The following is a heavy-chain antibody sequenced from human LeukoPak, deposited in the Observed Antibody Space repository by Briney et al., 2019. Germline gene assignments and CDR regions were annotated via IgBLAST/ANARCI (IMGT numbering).Heavy chain of an antibody. J-gene: IGHJ3*02. Sequence: GGSLRLSCAASGFTLDDYAMHWVRQAPGKGLEWVSGISWNSGSIGYADSVKGRFTISRDNAKNSLYLQMNSLRAEDTALYYCAKGDSSSWQDDAFDTWGQGTMVTASS. CDR3: AKGDSSSWQDDAFDT. CDR2: ISWNSGSI. D-gene: IGHD6-13*01. CDR1: GFTLDDYA. V-gene: IGHV3-9*01.